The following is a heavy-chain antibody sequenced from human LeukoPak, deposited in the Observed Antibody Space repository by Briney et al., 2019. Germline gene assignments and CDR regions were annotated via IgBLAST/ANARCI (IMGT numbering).Heavy chain of an antibody. CDR1: LGSISSSSYY. D-gene: IGHD3-10*01. Sequence: SETLSLTCMVCLGSISSSSYYWGWIRHPPGKGLEWLGSIYYSGSTYYNPSLKSRVTISVDTSKNQFSLKLTSVTAADTAVYYCARPLRGPAGVFDFWGQGTLVTVSS. V-gene: IGHV4-39*01. J-gene: IGHJ4*02. CDR2: IYYSGST. CDR3: ARPLRGPAGVFDF.